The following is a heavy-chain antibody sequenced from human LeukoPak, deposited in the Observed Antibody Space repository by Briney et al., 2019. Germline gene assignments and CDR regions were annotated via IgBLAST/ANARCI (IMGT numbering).Heavy chain of an antibody. Sequence: GASVKVSCKTSGYTFTNYYIHWVRQVPGQGLEWMGIINPSSGSTTYAQTFQDRVNMTRDTSTTTFYMELSSLRPEDTAVYYCARDVVPSSYYGMDVWGQGTTVTVSS. V-gene: IGHV1-46*01. J-gene: IGHJ6*02. CDR3: ARDVVPSSYYGMDV. CDR1: GYTFTNYY. CDR2: INPSSGST.